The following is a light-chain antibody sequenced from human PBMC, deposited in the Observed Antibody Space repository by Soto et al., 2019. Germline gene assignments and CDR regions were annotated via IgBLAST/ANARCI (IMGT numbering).Light chain of an antibody. CDR1: QSISSS. CDR3: QQYNNWPKT. CDR2: GTT. V-gene: IGKV3-15*01. Sequence: EIVMTQSPATLSLSPGERATLSCRASQSISSSLAWYQQRPGQAPRLLIYGTTTRAAGVPSRFSGSGSGAEFTLTISSLQSEDFAFYYCQQYNNWPKTFGQGTKVEIK. J-gene: IGKJ1*01.